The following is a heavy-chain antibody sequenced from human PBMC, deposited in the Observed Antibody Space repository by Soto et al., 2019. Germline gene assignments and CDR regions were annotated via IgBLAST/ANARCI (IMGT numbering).Heavy chain of an antibody. CDR3: ARGVGSSPPRY. Sequence: PSETLSLTCTISGGSISVYYWSWIRQSPRQGLEWIGYVYDNGRPYYSPSLKSRVTISADTSKNQISLKLPSATAADTAVYYCARGVGSSPPRYWGRGTLVTVS. J-gene: IGHJ4*02. CDR1: GGSISVYY. D-gene: IGHD3-9*01. V-gene: IGHV4-59*01. CDR2: VYDNGRP.